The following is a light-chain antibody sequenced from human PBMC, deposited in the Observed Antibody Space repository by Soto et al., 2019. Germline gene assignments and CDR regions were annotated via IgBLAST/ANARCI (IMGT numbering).Light chain of an antibody. J-gene: IGLJ1*01. Sequence: QSVLTQPPSVSAAAGQRVTISCSGSRSNIGNTFVSWYQHHPGVAPKLLISDNDKRPSGISDRFSGSKSGASATLGISGLQTGDEAVYYCASWDNTLGAYFFGTGTKLTVL. CDR1: RSNIGNTF. V-gene: IGLV1-51*01. CDR3: ASWDNTLGAYF. CDR2: DND.